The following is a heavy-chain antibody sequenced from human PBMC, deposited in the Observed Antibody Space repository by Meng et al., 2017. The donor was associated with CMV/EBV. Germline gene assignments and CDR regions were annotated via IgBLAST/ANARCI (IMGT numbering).Heavy chain of an antibody. D-gene: IGHD3-3*01. V-gene: IGHV4-39*07. J-gene: IGHJ4*02. CDR2: IYYSGST. CDR3: ARDDYDFWSGYYSDSDY. CDR1: GGSISSSSYY. Sequence: SETLSLTCTVSGGSISSSSYYWGWIRQPPGKGLEWIGSIYYSGSTYYNPSLKSRVTISVDTSKNQFSLRLSSVTAADTAVHYCARDDYDFWSGYYSDSDYWGQGTLVTVSS.